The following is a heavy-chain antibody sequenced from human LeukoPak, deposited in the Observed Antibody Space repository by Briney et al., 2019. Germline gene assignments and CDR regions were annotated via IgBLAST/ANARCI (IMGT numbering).Heavy chain of an antibody. CDR3: AKGGRVVVVAATPVLFGY. V-gene: IGHV3-23*01. CDR1: GFTFSSYA. Sequence: GGSLRLSCAASGFTFSSYAMSWVRQAPGKGLEWVSAISGSGGSTYYADSVKGRFTISRDNSKNTLYVQMNSLSDEATAVYYCAKGGRVVVVAATPVLFGYWGQGTLVTVSS. CDR2: ISGSGGST. J-gene: IGHJ4*02. D-gene: IGHD2-15*01.